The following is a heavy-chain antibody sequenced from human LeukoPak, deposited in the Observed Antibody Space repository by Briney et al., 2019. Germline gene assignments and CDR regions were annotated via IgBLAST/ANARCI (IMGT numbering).Heavy chain of an antibody. J-gene: IGHJ4*02. D-gene: IGHD3-9*01. CDR1: GDSISSGGYS. V-gene: IGHV4-30-4*07. CDR2: IHDSGST. Sequence: PSETLSLTCAVSGDSISSGGYSWSWIRQTPGKGLEWIAYIHDSGSTYNNPSLKSRLSISIDTSKNQFSLKLSSVTAADTAVYYCARMGLFDWLSSFDYWGQGTLVTVSS. CDR3: ARMGLFDWLSSFDY.